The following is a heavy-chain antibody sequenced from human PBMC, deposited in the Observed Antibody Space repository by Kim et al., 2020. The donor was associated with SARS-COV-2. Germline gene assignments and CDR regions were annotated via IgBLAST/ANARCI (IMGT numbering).Heavy chain of an antibody. Sequence: ASVKVSCKASGYTFTGYYMHWVRQAPVQGLEWMGRINPNSGGTNYAQKFQGRVTMTRDTSISTAYMELSRLRSDDTAVYYCARTRRSSYYYDSNGRFDYWGQGTLVTVSS. CDR1: GYTFTGYY. CDR3: ARTRRSSYYYDSNGRFDY. V-gene: IGHV1-2*06. J-gene: IGHJ4*02. CDR2: INPNSGGT. D-gene: IGHD3-22*01.